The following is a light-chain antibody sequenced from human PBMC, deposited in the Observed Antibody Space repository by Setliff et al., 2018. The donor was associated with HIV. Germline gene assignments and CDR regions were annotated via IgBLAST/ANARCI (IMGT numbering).Light chain of an antibody. CDR1: SADVGGYNY. J-gene: IGLJ2*01. V-gene: IGLV2-14*01. CDR3: SSYTSSTTVV. Sequence: QSALTQPASVSGSPGQSITVSCAGTSADVGGYNYVSWYQQHPGKAPKLIIFDVTNRPSGVSSRFSGSKSVNTASLTISGLQAEDEADYYCSSYTSSTTVVFGGGTK. CDR2: DVT.